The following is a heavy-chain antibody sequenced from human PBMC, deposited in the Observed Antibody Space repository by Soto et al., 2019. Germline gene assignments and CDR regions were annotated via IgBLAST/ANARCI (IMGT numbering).Heavy chain of an antibody. J-gene: IGHJ4*02. CDR3: ARDGNFALRGYSFGFDF. D-gene: IGHD5-18*01. Sequence: GASVKVSCKASGYRFTTYYIHWVRQAPGQGLEWMGRMNVDTGGTTYAHKFQGRVTMTRDTSISTAYLEVSSVKSDDTAMYYCARDGNFALRGYSFGFDFWGQGTLVTVSS. CDR1: GYRFTTYY. V-gene: IGHV1-2*06. CDR2: MNVDTGGT.